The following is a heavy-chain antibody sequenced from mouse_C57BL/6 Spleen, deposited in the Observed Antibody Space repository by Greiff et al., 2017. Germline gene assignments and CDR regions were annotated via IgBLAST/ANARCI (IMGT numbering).Heavy chain of an antibody. CDR2: IDPSDSET. V-gene: IGHV1-52*01. D-gene: IGHD2-5*01. J-gene: IGHJ2*01. CDR3: ARTRVYSNYLDY. Sequence: QVQLQQPGAELVRPGSSVKLSCKASGYTFTSYWMHWVKQRPIQGLEWIGNIDPSDSETHYNQKFKDKATLTVDKASSTAYMQLSSLTSEDSAVYYCARTRVYSNYLDYWGQGTTLTVSS. CDR1: GYTFTSYW.